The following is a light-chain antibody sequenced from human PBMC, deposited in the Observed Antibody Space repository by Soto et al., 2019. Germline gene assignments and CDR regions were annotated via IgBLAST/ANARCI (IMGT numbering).Light chain of an antibody. CDR3: QQYGSSPRT. Sequence: EIVLTQSPGTLSLSPGEGATLSCRASQSVSSSYLAWYQQKLGQAPRLLIYGASNRAAGIPDRFSGSGSGTDFTLTISRLEPEDFAVYYCQQYGSSPRTFGQGTKLEIK. CDR2: GAS. V-gene: IGKV3-20*01. J-gene: IGKJ2*01. CDR1: QSVSSSY.